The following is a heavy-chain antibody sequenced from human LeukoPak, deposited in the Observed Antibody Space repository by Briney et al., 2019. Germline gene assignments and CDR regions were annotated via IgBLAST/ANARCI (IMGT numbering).Heavy chain of an antibody. CDR3: ARGSSYYYGSGRRGYFDY. Sequence: SETLSLTCTASGGSISSSSYYWGWIRQPPGKGLEWIGSIYYSGSTYYNPSLKSRVTISVDTSKNQFSLKLSSVTAADTAVYYCARGSSYYYGSGRRGYFDYWGQGTLVTVSS. J-gene: IGHJ4*02. CDR1: GGSISSSSYY. D-gene: IGHD3-10*01. V-gene: IGHV4-39*07. CDR2: IYYSGST.